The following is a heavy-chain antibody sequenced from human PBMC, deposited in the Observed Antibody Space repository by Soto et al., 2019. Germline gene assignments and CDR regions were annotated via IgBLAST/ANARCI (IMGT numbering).Heavy chain of an antibody. CDR3: ARDLAWNYGLGGMDV. CDR2: IYHSGST. Sequence: SETLSLTCAVSGGSSSSGGYSWSWIRHPPGKGLEWIGYIYHSGSTYYNPSLKSRVTISVDRSKNQFSLKLSSVTAADTAVYYCARDLAWNYGLGGMDVWGQGTTVTVSS. V-gene: IGHV4-30-2*01. D-gene: IGHD1-7*01. CDR1: GGSSSSGGYS. J-gene: IGHJ6*02.